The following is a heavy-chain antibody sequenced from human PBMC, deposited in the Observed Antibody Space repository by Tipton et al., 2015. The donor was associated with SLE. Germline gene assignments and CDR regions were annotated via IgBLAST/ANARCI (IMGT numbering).Heavy chain of an antibody. CDR2: INHSGTT. CDR1: GGSFSYYY. D-gene: IGHD3-3*01. CDR3: ARDFGVVSDAFDI. Sequence: TLSLTCAVYGGSFSYYYWSWIRQPPGKGLEWIGEINHSGTTNYNPSLKSRVTISVDTSKNQFSLRLSSVTAADTAVYYCARDFGVVSDAFDIWGQGTMVTVSS. V-gene: IGHV4-34*01. J-gene: IGHJ3*02.